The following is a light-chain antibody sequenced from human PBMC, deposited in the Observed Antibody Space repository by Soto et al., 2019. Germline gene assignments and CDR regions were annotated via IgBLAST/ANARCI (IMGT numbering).Light chain of an antibody. V-gene: IGLV1-40*01. Sequence: QSVLTQPPSVSGAPGQRVTISCTGSSSNIGAGYAVHWYQQLPGTAPKLLISDNNNRPPGVPDRFSGSKSGTSASLAITGLQAEDEADDYCRSYDNSHDWDVVFGGGTQLTVL. J-gene: IGLJ2*01. CDR3: RSYDNSHDWDVV. CDR2: DNN. CDR1: SSNIGAGYA.